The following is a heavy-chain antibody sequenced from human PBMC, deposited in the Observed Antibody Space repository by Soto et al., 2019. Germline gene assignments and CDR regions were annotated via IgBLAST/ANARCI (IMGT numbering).Heavy chain of an antibody. CDR1: GFTFSSDA. V-gene: IGHV3-30-3*01. CDR3: ARDRVDTAMVTGIGNYDY. D-gene: IGHD5-18*01. Sequence: PGGSLRLSCAASGFTFSSDAMHWVRQAPGKGLEWVAVISYDGSNKYYADSVKGRFTISRDNSKNTLYLQMNSLRAEDTAVYYCARDRVDTAMVTGIGNYDYWGQGTLVTVSS. CDR2: ISYDGSNK. J-gene: IGHJ4*02.